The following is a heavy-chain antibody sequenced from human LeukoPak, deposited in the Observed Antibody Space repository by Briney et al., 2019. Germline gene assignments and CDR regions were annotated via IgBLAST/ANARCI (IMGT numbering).Heavy chain of an antibody. Sequence: GGSLRLSCAASGFTFSSYAMHWVRQAPGKGLEWVAVISYDGSNKYYADSVKGRFTISRDNSKNTLYLQMNSLRAEDTAVYYCARDRAPKSGSYLSNWFDPWGQGTLVTVSS. CDR2: ISYDGSNK. CDR3: ARDRAPKSGSYLSNWFDP. V-gene: IGHV3-30-3*01. D-gene: IGHD1-26*01. J-gene: IGHJ5*02. CDR1: GFTFSSYA.